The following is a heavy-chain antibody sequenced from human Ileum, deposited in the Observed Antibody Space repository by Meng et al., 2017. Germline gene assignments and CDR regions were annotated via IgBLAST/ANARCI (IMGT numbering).Heavy chain of an antibody. Sequence: QLQVQESGPGLVKPAQTLSLKCTVSGGSITSGDYYWSWIRQPPGKGLEWIGYIFYTGATYSNPSLKSRVTVSLDTSKSQFSLKLSSVTAADTAIYYCVSERRRSYFFDYWGQGTLVTVSS. J-gene: IGHJ4*02. V-gene: IGHV4-30-4*01. CDR1: GGSITSGDYY. CDR3: VSERRRSYFFDY. CDR2: IFYTGAT.